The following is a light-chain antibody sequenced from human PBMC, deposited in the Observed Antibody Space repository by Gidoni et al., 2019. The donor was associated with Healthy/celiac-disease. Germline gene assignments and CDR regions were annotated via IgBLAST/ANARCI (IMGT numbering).Light chain of an antibody. CDR3: QQYDNLPIT. CDR2: DAS. J-gene: IGKJ5*01. CDR1: QDISNY. Sequence: DIQMTQSPSSLSASVGDRVTITNQASQDISNYLNWYQQKPGKAPKLLIYDASNLETGVPSRFSGSGSGTDFTFTISSLQPEDIATYYCQQYDNLPITFGQGTRLEIK. V-gene: IGKV1-33*01.